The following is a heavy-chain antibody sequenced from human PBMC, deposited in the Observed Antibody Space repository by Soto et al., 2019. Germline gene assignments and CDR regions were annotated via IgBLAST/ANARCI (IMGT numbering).Heavy chain of an antibody. D-gene: IGHD3-10*01. V-gene: IGHV3-30*18. J-gene: IGHJ6*02. CDR3: AKSYGSPSGYYYYYGIDV. CDR1: GFTFSSYG. Sequence: GGSLRLSCAASGFTFSSYGMHWVRQAPGKGLEWVAVISYDGSNKYYADSVKGRFTISRDNSMNTLYLQMNSLRAEDTAVYYCAKSYGSPSGYYYYYGIDVWGQGTTVTVSS. CDR2: ISYDGSNK.